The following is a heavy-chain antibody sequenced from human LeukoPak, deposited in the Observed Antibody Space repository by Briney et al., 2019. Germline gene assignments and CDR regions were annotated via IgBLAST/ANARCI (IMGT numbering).Heavy chain of an antibody. CDR1: GYTFTGYY. Sequence: GASVKVSCKASGYTFTGYYMHWVRQAPGQGLEWMGWINPNSGGTNFAQKFQGRVTMTRDTSISTAYMELSRLRYDDTAVYYCARDVYYYGSGSYYNPGDFDIWGQGTMVTVSS. V-gene: IGHV1-2*02. CDR2: INPNSGGT. D-gene: IGHD3-10*01. CDR3: ARDVYYYGSGSYYNPGDFDI. J-gene: IGHJ3*02.